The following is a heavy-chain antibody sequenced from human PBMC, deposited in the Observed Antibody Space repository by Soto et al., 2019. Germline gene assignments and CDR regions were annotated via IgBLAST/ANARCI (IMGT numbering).Heavy chain of an antibody. CDR3: ARSVYYYDSSGPQNPPDV. V-gene: IGHV1-69*13. CDR2: IIPIFGTA. D-gene: IGHD3-22*01. Sequence: GASVKVSCKASGGTFSSYAISWVRQAPGQGLEWMGGIIPIFGTANYAQKFQGRVTITADESTRTAYMELSSLRSEDTAVYYCARSVYYYDSSGPQNPPDVWGQGTTVTVSS. J-gene: IGHJ6*02. CDR1: GGTFSSYA.